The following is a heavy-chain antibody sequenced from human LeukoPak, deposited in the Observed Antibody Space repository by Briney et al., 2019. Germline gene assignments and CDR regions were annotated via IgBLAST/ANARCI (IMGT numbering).Heavy chain of an antibody. V-gene: IGHV1-8*01. CDR3: ARSLTIFGVAMTKYYYGMDV. CDR2: MNPNSGNT. J-gene: IGHJ6*02. CDR1: GYTFTSYD. Sequence: GASVKVSCKASGYTFTSYDIKWVRQATGQGLEWMGWMNPNSGNTGYAQKFQGRVTMTRNTSISTAYMELSSLRSEDTAVYYCARSLTIFGVAMTKYYYGMDVWGQGTTVTVSS. D-gene: IGHD3-3*01.